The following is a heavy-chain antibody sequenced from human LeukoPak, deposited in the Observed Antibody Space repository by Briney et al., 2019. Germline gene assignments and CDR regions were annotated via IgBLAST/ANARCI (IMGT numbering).Heavy chain of an antibody. CDR1: GFTFNTYA. J-gene: IGHJ3*02. CDR3: VRDKWRSGYSNTFVM. CDR2: IWYDGSNK. V-gene: IGHV3-33*01. Sequence: PGGSLRLSCAASGFTFNTYAMHWVRQAPGKGLEWVAVIWYDGSNKYYVESVKGRFTISRDNSKNTLYLQMNSLRAEDTAVYYCVRDKWRSGYSNTFVMWGQGTMVTVSS. D-gene: IGHD3-22*01.